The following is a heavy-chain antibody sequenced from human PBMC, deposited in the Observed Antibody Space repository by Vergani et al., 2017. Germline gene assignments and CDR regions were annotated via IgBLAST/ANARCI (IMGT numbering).Heavy chain of an antibody. J-gene: IGHJ4*02. V-gene: IGHV3-23*01. CDR3: ARASVVAATYYFDY. Sequence: EVQLLESGGGLVQPGGSLRLSCAASGFTFSRYAMSWVRPAPGKGLEGVSAISGSGGSTYYADAVKGRFTISRDNSKNTLYLQMNSLRAEDTAVYYCARASVVAATYYFDYWGQGTLVTVSS. CDR1: GFTFSRYA. D-gene: IGHD2-15*01. CDR2: ISGSGGST.